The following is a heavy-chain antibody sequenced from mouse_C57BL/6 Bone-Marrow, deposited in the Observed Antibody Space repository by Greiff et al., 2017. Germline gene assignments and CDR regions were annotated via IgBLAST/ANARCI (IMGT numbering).Heavy chain of an antibody. CDR3: ASAPSYFSWFAY. Sequence: VQLQQSGAELVRPGTSVKVSCKASGYAFTNYLIEWVKQRPGQGLEWIGVINPGSGGTNYNEKFKGKATLTADKSSSTAYMQLSSLTSEDSAVYFCASAPSYFSWFAYWGQGTLVTVSA. J-gene: IGHJ3*01. D-gene: IGHD2-10*01. V-gene: IGHV1-54*01. CDR2: INPGSGGT. CDR1: GYAFTNYL.